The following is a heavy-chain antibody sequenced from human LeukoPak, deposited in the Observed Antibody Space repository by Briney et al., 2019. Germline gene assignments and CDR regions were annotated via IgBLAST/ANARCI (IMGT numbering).Heavy chain of an antibody. Sequence: SETLSLTCTVSDGSISSGSYYWSWIRQPAGKGLEWIGRIYTSGSTNYNPSLKSRVTISVDTSKNQFSLKLSSVTAADTAVYYCARDGEYCSGGSCYPYWGQGTLVTVSS. CDR1: DGSISSGSYY. V-gene: IGHV4-61*02. CDR3: ARDGEYCSGGSCYPY. CDR2: IYTSGST. J-gene: IGHJ4*02. D-gene: IGHD2-15*01.